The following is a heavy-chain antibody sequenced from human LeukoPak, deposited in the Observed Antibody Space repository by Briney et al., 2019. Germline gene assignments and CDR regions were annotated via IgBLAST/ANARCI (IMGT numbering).Heavy chain of an antibody. J-gene: IGHJ4*02. V-gene: IGHV4-59*01. CDR1: GASISSYY. Sequence: SETLSLTCNVSGASISSYYWSWIRQPPGEGLEWIGYFYHSGGTNYNPSLKSRATISIDTSKNEVSLKLRSVTAADRAVYYCARGASSSWYSLWKFWGQGTLVTVSS. CDR2: FYHSGGT. CDR3: ARGASSSWYSLWKF. D-gene: IGHD6-13*01.